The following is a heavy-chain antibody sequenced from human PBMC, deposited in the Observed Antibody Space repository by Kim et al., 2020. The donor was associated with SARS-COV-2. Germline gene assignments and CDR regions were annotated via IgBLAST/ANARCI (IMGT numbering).Heavy chain of an antibody. Sequence: ASVKVSCKASGYSFSQSAMHWVRQAPGQGLEWMGWIHTGRGNTKYSQKFQGRVTITSDTAASTGYMELSSLTSEDTAVYYCARRSGYLNGGWGYSFDVWG. CDR2: IHTGRGNT. J-gene: IGHJ6*03. CDR1: GYSFSQSA. CDR3: ARRSGYLNGGWGYSFDV. V-gene: IGHV1-3*04. D-gene: IGHD3-22*01.